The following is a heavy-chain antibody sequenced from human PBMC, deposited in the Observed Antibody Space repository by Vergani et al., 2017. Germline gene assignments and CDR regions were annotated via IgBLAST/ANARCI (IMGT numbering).Heavy chain of an antibody. CDR3: ARVDTQVPATSHFYYMDV. J-gene: IGHJ6*03. V-gene: IGHV4-38-2*01. Sequence: QVRLEESGPGLVKPSETLSLTCSVSGYSIGSGFYWAWIRQSPGEGLQWLTSIHNRGKTYHNPSLKSRVSVSLDTSKNRFSLNLTSVTATDTAAYYCARVDTQVPATSHFYYMDVWGKGTTVVVSS. CDR2: IHNRGKT. D-gene: IGHD6-25*01. CDR1: GYSIGSGFY.